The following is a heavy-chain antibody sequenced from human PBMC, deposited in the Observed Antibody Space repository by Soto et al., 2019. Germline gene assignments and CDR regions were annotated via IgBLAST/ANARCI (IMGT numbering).Heavy chain of an antibody. J-gene: IGHJ5*02. Sequence: QLQLQESGPGLVKPSETLSLTCTVSGGSISSSSYYWGWIRQPPGKGLEWIGSIYYSGSTYYNPSLKRRVTISVDTSKNQFSLKLSSVTAADTAVYYCARALTEPDIVVVVAAYNWFDPWGQGTLVTVSS. CDR2: IYYSGST. CDR3: ARALTEPDIVVVVAAYNWFDP. CDR1: GGSISSSSYY. D-gene: IGHD2-15*01. V-gene: IGHV4-39*01.